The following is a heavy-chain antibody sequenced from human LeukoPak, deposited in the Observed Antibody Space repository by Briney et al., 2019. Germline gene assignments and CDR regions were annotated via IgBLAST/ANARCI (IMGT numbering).Heavy chain of an antibody. Sequence: ASVTVSFLASGYTFTDYYMHWVRQAPGQGLDGMGWINPNSGGTNYAQKFKGRVSMTRYTSISTAYMELSRLRSDDTDVYYCARDPQPYSSGWYSGYTYYYMDVWGKGTTVTVSS. CDR3: ARDPQPYSSGWYSGYTYYYMDV. CDR1: GYTFTDYY. D-gene: IGHD6-19*01. V-gene: IGHV1-2*02. J-gene: IGHJ6*03. CDR2: INPNSGGT.